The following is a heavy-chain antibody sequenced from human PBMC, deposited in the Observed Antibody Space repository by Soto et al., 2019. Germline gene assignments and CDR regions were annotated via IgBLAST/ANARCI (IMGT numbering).Heavy chain of an antibody. J-gene: IGHJ4*02. V-gene: IGHV1-2*02. CDR2: INPDSGVT. CDR3: ARDPSDSSGNYDY. Sequence: ASVKVSCKTSGYTFSLYFIHWVRQAPGEGLEWVGWINPDSGVTQYAQKYQGRVTMTSDTSIRTAYMDLTGLTSDDTAVYFCARDPSDSSGNYDYWGQGTPVTVSS. CDR1: GYTFSLYF. D-gene: IGHD3-22*01.